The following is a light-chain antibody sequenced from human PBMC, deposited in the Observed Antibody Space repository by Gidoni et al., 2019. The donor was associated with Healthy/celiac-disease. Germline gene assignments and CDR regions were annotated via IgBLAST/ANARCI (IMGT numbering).Light chain of an antibody. CDR3: SSYTSSGTHV. V-gene: IGLV2-14*03. CDR1: SSDVGRYNR. J-gene: IGLJ2*01. CDR2: YVS. Sequence: QSALTQPASVSGSPGQSITISCTGTSSDVGRYNRVSCYQQHPGKAPKFMIYYVSNRPSGVSSRFSGSKSGNTASLTISGLQSEDEADYYCSSYTSSGTHVFGGGTRLTVL.